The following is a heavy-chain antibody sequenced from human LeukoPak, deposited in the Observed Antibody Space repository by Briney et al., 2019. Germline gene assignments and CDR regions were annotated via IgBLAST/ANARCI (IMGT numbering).Heavy chain of an antibody. CDR2: ISYDGSNK. D-gene: IGHD6-13*01. CDR1: GFTFSGYA. J-gene: IGHJ4*02. Sequence: GGSLRLSCAASGFTFSGYAMHWVRQAPGKGLEWVAVISYDGSNKYYADSVKGRFTISRDNSKNTLYLQMNSLRAEDTAVYYCARPLQLIAAAGPAFDYWGQGTLVTVSS. CDR3: ARPLQLIAAAGPAFDY. V-gene: IGHV3-30*01.